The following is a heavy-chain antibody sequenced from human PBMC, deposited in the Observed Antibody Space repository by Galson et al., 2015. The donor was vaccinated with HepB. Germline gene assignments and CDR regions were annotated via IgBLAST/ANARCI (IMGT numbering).Heavy chain of an antibody. CDR3: ARDSPRIAVAGKGFDY. Sequence: SLRLSCAASGFTFSSYGMHWVRQAPGKGLEWVAVISYDGSNKYYADSVKGRFTISRDNSKNTLYLQMNSLRAEDTAVYYCARDSPRIAVAGKGFDYWGQGTLVTVSS. D-gene: IGHD6-19*01. V-gene: IGHV3-30*03. CDR2: ISYDGSNK. CDR1: GFTFSSYG. J-gene: IGHJ4*02.